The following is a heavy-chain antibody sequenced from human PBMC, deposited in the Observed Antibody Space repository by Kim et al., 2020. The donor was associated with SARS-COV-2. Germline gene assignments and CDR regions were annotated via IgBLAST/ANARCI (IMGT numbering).Heavy chain of an antibody. D-gene: IGHD1-26*01. J-gene: IGHJ5*02. CDR2: IDPSDSYT. CDR1: GYSFTSYW. Sequence: GESLKISCKGSGYSFTSYWISWVRLMPGKGLEWMGRIDPSDSYTNYSPSFQGHVTISADKSISTAYLQWSSLKASDTAMYYCARGVWVPQAKGGNWFDPWGQGTLVTVSS. V-gene: IGHV5-10-1*01. CDR3: ARGVWVPQAKGGNWFDP.